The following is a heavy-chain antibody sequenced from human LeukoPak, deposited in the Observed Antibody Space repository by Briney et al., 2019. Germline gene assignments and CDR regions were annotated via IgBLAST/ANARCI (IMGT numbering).Heavy chain of an antibody. V-gene: IGHV3-7*01. Sequence: GGSLRLSCAASGFTFNSYWMNWVRQAPGKGLEWVANINLDGSEKYYVDSVKGRFTISRDNAKNSLYLQMNSLRAEDTAVYYCASSKGFDYWGQGPLVTVSS. CDR1: GFTFNSYW. CDR3: ASSKGFDY. CDR2: INLDGSEK. J-gene: IGHJ4*02.